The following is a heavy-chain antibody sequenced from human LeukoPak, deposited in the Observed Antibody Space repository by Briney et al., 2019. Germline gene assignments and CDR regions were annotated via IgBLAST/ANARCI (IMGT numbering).Heavy chain of an antibody. CDR1: GLTFRSYE. Sequence: GGSLRLSCAVSGLTFRSYEMNWVRQAPGKGLEWVSYISSGGSITYYADSVKGRFTISRDDAKNSLYLQMNSLRVEDTAIYYCARIESNWAFDYWGQGTLVTVSA. D-gene: IGHD7-27*01. V-gene: IGHV3-48*03. J-gene: IGHJ4*02. CDR2: ISSGGSIT. CDR3: ARIESNWAFDY.